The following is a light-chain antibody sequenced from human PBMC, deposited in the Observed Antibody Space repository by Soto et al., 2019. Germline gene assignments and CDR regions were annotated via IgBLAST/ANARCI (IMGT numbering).Light chain of an antibody. J-gene: IGKJ1*01. CDR2: GAF. CDR3: QQYDNSLWT. CDR1: QSVSSSY. V-gene: IGKV3-20*01. Sequence: ETVMTQSPATLSVSLGERATLSCRVSQSVSSSYLAWYQPKPGQAPRLXIYGAFSRDTGIPDRFSGSGAGTECTLTISRLEPEDFAVDYCQQYDNSLWTFGQGTKVDIK.